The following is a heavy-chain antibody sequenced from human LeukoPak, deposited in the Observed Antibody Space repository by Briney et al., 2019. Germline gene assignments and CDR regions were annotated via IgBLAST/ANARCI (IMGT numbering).Heavy chain of an antibody. V-gene: IGHV3-23*01. Sequence: GGSLRLSCAASGFTFSSYAMSWVRQAPGKGLEWVSAISGSGGSTYYADSVKGRFTISRDNSKNTLYLQMNSLRAEDTAVYYCAKSPYYYDSSGYYVLVHWYFDLSGRGTLVTVSS. CDR1: GFTFSSYA. D-gene: IGHD3-22*01. CDR2: ISGSGGST. CDR3: AKSPYYYDSSGYYVLVHWYFDL. J-gene: IGHJ2*01.